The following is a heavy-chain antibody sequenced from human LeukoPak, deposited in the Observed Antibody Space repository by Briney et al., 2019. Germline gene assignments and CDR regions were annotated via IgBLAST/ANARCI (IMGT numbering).Heavy chain of an antibody. Sequence: GESLKISCTGSRYSFTSYWIGWVRQMPGKGLEWMGSIYPGDSDTRYSPSFQGQVTISAAKSISNAYLHWSSLKASDTAMYYCARHKEGAASGKDYWGQGTLVTVSS. CDR2: IYPGDSDT. J-gene: IGHJ4*02. D-gene: IGHD3-3*01. CDR3: ARHKEGAASGKDY. V-gene: IGHV5-51*01. CDR1: RYSFTSYW.